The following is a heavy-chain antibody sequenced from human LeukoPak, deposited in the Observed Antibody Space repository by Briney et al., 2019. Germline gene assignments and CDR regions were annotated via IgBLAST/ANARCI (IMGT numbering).Heavy chain of an antibody. Sequence: GGSLRLSCAVSGFTVSSNYMSWVRQAPGKGLEWVSVIYSGGSTYYADSVKGRFTISRDNSKNTLYLQMSSLRADDTAVYYCYSMIVVEIRVINDYWGLGTLVTVSS. V-gene: IGHV3-66*01. D-gene: IGHD3-22*01. CDR2: IYSGGST. J-gene: IGHJ4*02. CDR3: YSMIVVEIRVINDY. CDR1: GFTVSSNY.